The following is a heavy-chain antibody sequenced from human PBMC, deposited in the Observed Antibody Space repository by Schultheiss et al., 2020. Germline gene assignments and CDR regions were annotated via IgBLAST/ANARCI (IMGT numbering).Heavy chain of an antibody. CDR1: GFTFSSYA. D-gene: IGHD4-17*01. CDR3: ARGGDYHAFDI. V-gene: IGHV3-74*01. CDR2: ITSDGSNT. Sequence: GGSLRLSCAASGFTFSSYAMSWVRQAPGKGLVWVSRITSDGSNTIYADFVKGRFTTSRDNAKNTVYLQMNSLRAEDTAVYYCARGGDYHAFDIWGQGTMVTVSS. J-gene: IGHJ3*02.